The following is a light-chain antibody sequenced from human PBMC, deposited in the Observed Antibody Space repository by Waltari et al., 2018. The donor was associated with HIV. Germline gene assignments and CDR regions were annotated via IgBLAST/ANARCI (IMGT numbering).Light chain of an antibody. CDR3: GTWDSSLDDVL. Sequence: QSALTQPASVSGSPGQSITISCSGSSSNIGSNYVYWYQQLPGTAPKLLIYRNNQRPSGVPDRFSGSKSGTAATLGITGLQTGDEADYYCGTWDSSLDDVLFGGGSKLTVL. CDR2: RNN. CDR1: SSNIGSNY. J-gene: IGLJ2*01. V-gene: IGLV1-51*02.